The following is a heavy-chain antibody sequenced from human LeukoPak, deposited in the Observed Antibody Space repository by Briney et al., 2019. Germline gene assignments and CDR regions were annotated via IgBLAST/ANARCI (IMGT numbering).Heavy chain of an antibody. Sequence: GGSLRLSCAASGFTVSSNYMSWVRQAPGKGLEWVSAISGSGGSTYYADSVKGRFTISRDNSKNTLYLQMNSLRAEDAAVYYCAKWAGYYYGSGRYFDYWGQGTLVTVSS. CDR1: GFTVSSNY. CDR3: AKWAGYYYGSGRYFDY. CDR2: ISGSGGST. J-gene: IGHJ4*02. V-gene: IGHV3-23*01. D-gene: IGHD3-10*01.